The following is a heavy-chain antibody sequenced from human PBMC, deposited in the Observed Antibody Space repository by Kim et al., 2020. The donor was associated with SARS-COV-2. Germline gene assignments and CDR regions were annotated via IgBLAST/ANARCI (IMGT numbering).Heavy chain of an antibody. CDR2: VDQDGGKK. CDR1: GFTSAGYW. D-gene: IGHD3-10*01. CDR3: ASGRVG. J-gene: IGHJ4*02. Sequence: GGSLRLSCAVTGFTSAGYWMNWVRQAPGKGLEWVAGVDQDGGKKYYVDSVKGRFTISRDNAKNSVFLQMISLRDEDTAVYFCASGRVGWGQGTVVSVSS. V-gene: IGHV3-7*03.